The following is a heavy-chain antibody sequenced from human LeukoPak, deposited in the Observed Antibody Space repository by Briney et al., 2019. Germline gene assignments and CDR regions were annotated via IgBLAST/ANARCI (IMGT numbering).Heavy chain of an antibody. V-gene: IGHV3-48*03. CDR3: ARDRDCSGSSCYQPDYFDY. D-gene: IGHD2-2*01. CDR1: GFTFSNFE. J-gene: IGHJ4*02. CDR2: IHTGGNTL. Sequence: PGGSLRLSCAASGFTFSNFEMNWVRQAPGKGLEWVSYIHTGGNTLYYADSVRRRFSISRDNAKNSLYLQMNNLRAEDTAVYYCARDRDCSGSSCYQPDYFDYWGQGTLVAVSS.